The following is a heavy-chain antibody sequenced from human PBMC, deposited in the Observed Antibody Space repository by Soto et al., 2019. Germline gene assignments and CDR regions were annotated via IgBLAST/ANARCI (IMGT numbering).Heavy chain of an antibody. CDR3: ARAPILGIAAADNYWYFDL. V-gene: IGHV3-48*01. CDR2: ISSSSSTI. CDR1: GFTFSSYS. J-gene: IGHJ2*01. D-gene: IGHD6-13*01. Sequence: EVQLVESGGGLVQPGGSLRLSCAASGFTFSSYSMNWVRQAPGKGLEWVSYISSSSSTIYYADSVKGRFTISRDNAKNSLYLQMNSLRAEDTAVYYCARAPILGIAAADNYWYFDLWGRGTLVTVSS.